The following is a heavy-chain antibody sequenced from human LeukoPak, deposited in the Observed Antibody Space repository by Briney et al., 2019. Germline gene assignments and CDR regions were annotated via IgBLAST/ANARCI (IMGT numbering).Heavy chain of an antibody. CDR1: GGSISSYF. D-gene: IGHD3-22*01. Sequence: SETLSLTCTVSGGSISSYFWNWIRQAPGKGLGWIGYIYHTGIANYNPSLRSRVTMSLDKSKSQFSLNLASVTAADTAIYYCAGGVGITTSHWGQGALVTVSS. CDR3: AGGVGITTSH. J-gene: IGHJ4*02. CDR2: IYHTGIA. V-gene: IGHV4-4*08.